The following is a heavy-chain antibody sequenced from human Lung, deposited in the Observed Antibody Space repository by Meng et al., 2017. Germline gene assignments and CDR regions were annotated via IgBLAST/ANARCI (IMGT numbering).Heavy chain of an antibody. J-gene: IGHJ4*02. CDR1: GYTFTDYY. Sequence: QVQRVQSGAEVKKPGASVKVSGKASGYTFTDYYIHWVRQAPGQGLEWMGRINPNSGGTNYVQKFQGRVTMTRDTSISTAYMELTRLRSDDTAIYYCARENVGDGGYDFDFWGRGTLVTVSS. CDR2: INPNSGGT. V-gene: IGHV1-2*06. CDR3: ARENVGDGGYDFDF. D-gene: IGHD5-12*01.